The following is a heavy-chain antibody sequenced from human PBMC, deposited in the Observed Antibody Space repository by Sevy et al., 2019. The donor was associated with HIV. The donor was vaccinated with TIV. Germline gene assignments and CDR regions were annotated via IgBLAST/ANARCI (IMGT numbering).Heavy chain of an antibody. D-gene: IGHD6-13*01. J-gene: IGHJ3*02. Sequence: GGSLRLSCAASGFSISGYGMHWVRQAPGKGLEWVAVIWYDGTNREYADSVKGRFTISRDNAKNSLYLQMNSLRAEDTAVYYCARDLGIAAAGTLDAFDIWGQRTMVTVSS. CDR3: ARDLGIAAAGTLDAFDI. V-gene: IGHV3-33*01. CDR2: IWYDGTNR. CDR1: GFSISGYG.